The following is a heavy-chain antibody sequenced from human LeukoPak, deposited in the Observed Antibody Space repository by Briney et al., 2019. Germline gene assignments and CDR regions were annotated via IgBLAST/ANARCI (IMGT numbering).Heavy chain of an antibody. J-gene: IGHJ3*02. CDR1: GGFTGSLY. Sequence: PSETLSLTCTVAGGFTGSLYGSWIRQPAGKGLEWIGRIYTSGSTNYNPSLKSRVTMSVDTSKNQFSLKLSSVTPANTADDYLATKKIAYSQPNTGRVIWGQGTMVTVSS. CDR2: IYTSGST. CDR3: ATKKIAYSQPNTGRVI. D-gene: IGHD2-15*01. V-gene: IGHV4-4*07.